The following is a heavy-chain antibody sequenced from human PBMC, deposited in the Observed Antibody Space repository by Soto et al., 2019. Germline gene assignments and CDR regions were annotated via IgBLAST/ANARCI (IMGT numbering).Heavy chain of an antibody. J-gene: IGHJ4*02. CDR1: GGSVRSSGYY. D-gene: IGHD3-16*02. CDR3: ARLILDFTEPFDY. V-gene: IGHV4-39*01. Sequence: SETLSLTCTVSGGSVRSSGYYWAWIRQPPGKGLEWIGSLYSSGKTYRNPSLKSRVTMSDDTSKNQLSLRLSSVTAADTAVYYCARLILDFTEPFDYWGQGTLVTVSS. CDR2: LYSSGKT.